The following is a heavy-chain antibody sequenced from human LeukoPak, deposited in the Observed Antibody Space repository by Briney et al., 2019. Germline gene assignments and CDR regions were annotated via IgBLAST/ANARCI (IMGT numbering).Heavy chain of an antibody. D-gene: IGHD6-13*01. CDR3: ARDGSRSWSLNTWFDP. J-gene: IGHJ5*02. V-gene: IGHV3-11*04. CDR2: ITNSGSIL. CDR1: GFTFSDYY. Sequence: GGSLRLSCAASGFTFSDYYMTWIRQAPGKGLERVAYITNSGSILYYADSVKGRFTISRDNAKNSLFLQMSSLRAEDTAVYYCARDGSRSWSLNTWFDPWGQGTQVTVSS.